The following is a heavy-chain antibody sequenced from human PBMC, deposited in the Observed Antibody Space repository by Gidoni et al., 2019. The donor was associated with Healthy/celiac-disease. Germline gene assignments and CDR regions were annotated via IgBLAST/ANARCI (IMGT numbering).Heavy chain of an antibody. J-gene: IGHJ2*01. CDR3: ARALVLYGSGSYYWYFDL. V-gene: IGHV3-7*03. Sequence: EVQLVESGGGLVQPGGSLRLSCAASGFTFSSYWMSWVRQAPGKGLEWVANIKQDGSEKYYVDSVKGRFTISRDNAKNSLYLQMNSLRAEDTAVYYCARALVLYGSGSYYWYFDLWGRGTLVTVSS. CDR2: IKQDGSEK. CDR1: GFTFSSYW. D-gene: IGHD3-10*01.